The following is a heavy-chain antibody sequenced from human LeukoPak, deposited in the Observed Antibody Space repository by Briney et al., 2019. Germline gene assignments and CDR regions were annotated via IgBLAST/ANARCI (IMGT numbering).Heavy chain of an antibody. J-gene: IGHJ4*02. Sequence: SETLSLTCTVSGGSISSHYWSWIRQPPGKGLEWIGYIYYSGSTNYNPSLKSRVTISVDTSKNQFSLKLSSVTAADTAVYYRARVGRSGSYRNYFDYWGQGTLVTVSS. CDR3: ARVGRSGSYRNYFDY. CDR2: IYYSGST. D-gene: IGHD1-26*01. CDR1: GGSISSHY. V-gene: IGHV4-59*11.